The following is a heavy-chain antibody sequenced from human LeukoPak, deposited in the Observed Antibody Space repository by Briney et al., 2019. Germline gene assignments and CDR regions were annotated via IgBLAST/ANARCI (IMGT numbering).Heavy chain of an antibody. D-gene: IGHD5-18*01. CDR3: ARDDTAMPSN. V-gene: IGHV4-34*01. Sequence: SETLSLTCAVYGGSFSGYYWSWIRQPPGKGLEWIGEINHSGSTNYNPSLKSRVTISVDTSKNQFSLKLSSVTAADTAAYYCARDDTAMPSNWGQGTLVTVSS. CDR2: INHSGST. J-gene: IGHJ4*02. CDR1: GGSFSGYY.